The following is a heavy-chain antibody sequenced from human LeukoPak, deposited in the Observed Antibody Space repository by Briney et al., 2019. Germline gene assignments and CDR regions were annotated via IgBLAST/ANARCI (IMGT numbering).Heavy chain of an antibody. Sequence: ASVKVSCKASGYTFTSYDINWLRQATGQGLEWMGWMNPNRGNTAYAQKFRGRVTMTRNTSITTAYMELSSLTSEDTAVYYCARGPPKDFGSGSSWFDPWGQGALVTVSS. V-gene: IGHV1-8*01. J-gene: IGHJ5*02. D-gene: IGHD3-10*01. CDR1: GYTFTSYD. CDR3: ARGPPKDFGSGSSWFDP. CDR2: MNPNRGNT.